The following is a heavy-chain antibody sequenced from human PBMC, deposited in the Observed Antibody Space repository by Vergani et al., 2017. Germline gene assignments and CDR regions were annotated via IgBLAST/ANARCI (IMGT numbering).Heavy chain of an antibody. CDR1: GRSISSYY. V-gene: IGHV4-59*01. CDR3: ARVGDNWNSHAFEI. CDR2: IYYSGST. Sequence: QVQLQESGPGLVKPSETLSLTCTVSGRSISSYYWSWIRQPQGKGLEWIGYIYYSGSTNYNPSLKSRVTISVDTAKNQFSLKLSSVTAADTAVYYCARVGDNWNSHAFEIWGQGTMVIVSS. J-gene: IGHJ3*02. D-gene: IGHD1-7*01.